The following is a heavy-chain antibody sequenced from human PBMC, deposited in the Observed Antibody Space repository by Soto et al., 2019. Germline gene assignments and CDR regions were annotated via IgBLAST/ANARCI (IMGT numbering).Heavy chain of an antibody. CDR2: IYYSGST. J-gene: IGHJ6*02. V-gene: IGHV4-30-4*02. D-gene: IGHD2-21*02. CDR1: GGSISSGDYY. Sequence: PSETLSLTCTVSGGSISSGDYYWSWIRQPPGKGLEWIGYIYYSGSTYYNPSLKSRVTISVDTSKNQFSLKLNSLTAADTAVYYCARDLWGYCGTDCYPLDVWGQGTTVTVSS. CDR3: ARDLWGYCGTDCYPLDV.